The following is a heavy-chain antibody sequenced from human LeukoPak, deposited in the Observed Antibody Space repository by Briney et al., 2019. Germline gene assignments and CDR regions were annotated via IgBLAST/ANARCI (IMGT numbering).Heavy chain of an antibody. CDR3: ARDKSSIFGVVTRNWFDP. D-gene: IGHD3-3*01. J-gene: IGHJ5*02. V-gene: IGHV1-69*13. Sequence: SEKVSCKASGGTFSSYAISWVRQAPGQGLEWMGGIIPIFGTANYAQKFQGRVTITADESTSTAYMELSSLRSEDTAVYYCARDKSSIFGVVTRNWFDPWGQGTLVTVSS. CDR2: IIPIFGTA. CDR1: GGTFSSYA.